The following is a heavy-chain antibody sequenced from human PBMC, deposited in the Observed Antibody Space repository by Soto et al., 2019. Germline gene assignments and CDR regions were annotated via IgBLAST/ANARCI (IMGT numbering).Heavy chain of an antibody. CDR2: ISGSGGST. D-gene: IGHD6-13*01. J-gene: IGHJ3*02. V-gene: IGHV3-23*01. Sequence: GGSLRLSXAASGFTFSSYAMSWVRQAPGKGLEWVSAISGSGGSTYYADSVKGRFTISRDNSKNTLYLQMNSLRAEDTAVYYCAKDYRVYRTETHDAFDIWGQGTMVTVSS. CDR3: AKDYRVYRTETHDAFDI. CDR1: GFTFSSYA.